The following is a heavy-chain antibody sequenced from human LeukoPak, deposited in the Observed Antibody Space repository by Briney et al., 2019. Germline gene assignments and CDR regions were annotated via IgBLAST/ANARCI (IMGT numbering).Heavy chain of an antibody. Sequence: ASVKVSCKASGYIFTDNYMHWVRQAPGQGREWMGWINPNSGGTNYAQKFQGRVTMTRDTSISTAYMELSRLRSDDTAVYYCARTTYYDNSEGFDYWGQGTLVTVSS. J-gene: IGHJ4*02. CDR1: GYIFTDNY. CDR2: INPNSGGT. CDR3: ARTTYYDNSEGFDY. D-gene: IGHD3-22*01. V-gene: IGHV1-2*02.